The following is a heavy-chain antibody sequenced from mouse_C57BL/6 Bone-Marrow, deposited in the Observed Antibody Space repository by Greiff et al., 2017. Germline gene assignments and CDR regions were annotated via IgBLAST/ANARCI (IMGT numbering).Heavy chain of an antibody. J-gene: IGHJ3*01. V-gene: IGHV2-2*01. Sequence: VQLQESGPGLVQPSQSLSITCTVSGFSLTSYGVHWVRQSPGKGLEWLGVIWSGGSTDYNAAFISRLSIIKDNSKSQVFLKMNSLQADDTAIYYCARNGGSGRGFAYWGQGTLVTVSA. CDR1: GFSLTSYG. CDR3: ARNGGSGRGFAY. D-gene: IGHD4-1*01. CDR2: IWSGGST.